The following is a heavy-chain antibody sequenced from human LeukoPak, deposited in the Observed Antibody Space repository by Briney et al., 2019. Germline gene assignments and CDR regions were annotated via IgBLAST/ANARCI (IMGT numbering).Heavy chain of an antibody. Sequence: GESLKISCKGSGYSFTSYWIGWVRQMPGKGLEWMGWINAGNGNTKYSQEFQGRVTITRDTSASTAYMELSSLRSEDMAVYYCARGYYDSSGYYYEGAEYFQHWGQGTLVTVSS. CDR1: GYSFTSYW. J-gene: IGHJ1*01. CDR2: INAGNGNT. V-gene: IGHV1-3*03. D-gene: IGHD3-22*01. CDR3: ARGYYDSSGYYYEGAEYFQH.